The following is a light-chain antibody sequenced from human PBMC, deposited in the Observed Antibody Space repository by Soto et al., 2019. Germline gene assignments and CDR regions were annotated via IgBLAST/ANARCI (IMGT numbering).Light chain of an antibody. CDR2: KAS. J-gene: IGKJ1*01. V-gene: IGKV1-5*03. CDR1: QSISSW. Sequence: DIQMTQSPSTLSESVGDRVTITCRASQSISSWLAWYQQKPGKAPKLLIYKASSLESGVPSRCSGSGSGTEFTLTISSLQPDDFATYYYQQYNSYSRTFGQGTKVEIK. CDR3: QQYNSYSRT.